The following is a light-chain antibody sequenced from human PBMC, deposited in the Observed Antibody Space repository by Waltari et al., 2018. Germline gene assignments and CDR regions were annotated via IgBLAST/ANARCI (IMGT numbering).Light chain of an antibody. J-gene: IGLJ1*01. CDR1: NTHIEKNG. Sequence: QAGLTQPPSVSKALRQTATPTCSGDNTHIEKNGPTSLQQHQGHPPKLLSYRDNSRPSGISDRFSASRSGTTASLTITGLQPEDEADYYCSAWDSSLNTYVFGTGTKVTVL. V-gene: IGLV10-54*04. CDR2: RDN. CDR3: SAWDSSLNTYV.